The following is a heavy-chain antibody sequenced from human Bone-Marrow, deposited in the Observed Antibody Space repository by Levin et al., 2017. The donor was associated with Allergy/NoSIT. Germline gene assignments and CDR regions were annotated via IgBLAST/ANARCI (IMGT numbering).Heavy chain of an antibody. CDR1: GFTFSHHG. CDR3: ARATGSSYGMSFEL. D-gene: IGHD6-6*01. V-gene: IGHV3-33*05. CDR2: ISFDGSNK. Sequence: GGSLRLSCAASGFTFSHHGMHWVRQAPGKGLECVAVISFDGSNKESVDSVKGRFTISRDNSKTTLHLQINSMRDEDTAVYYCARATGSSYGMSFELWGKGTLVNVAS. J-gene: IGHJ4*02.